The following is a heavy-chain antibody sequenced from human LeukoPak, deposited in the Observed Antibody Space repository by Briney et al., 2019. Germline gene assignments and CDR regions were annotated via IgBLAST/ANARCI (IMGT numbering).Heavy chain of an antibody. CDR2: MNPNSGNT. CDR1: GYTFTSYD. J-gene: IGHJ6*03. CDR3: ARGSTVTTSPVDYYYYMDV. D-gene: IGHD4-17*01. Sequence: GASVKVSCKASGYTFTSYDINWVRQATGQGLEWMGWMNPNSGNTGYAQKFQGRVTMTRNTSISTAYMELSSLRSEDTAVYYCARGSTVTTSPVDYYYYMDVWGNGTTVTVSS. V-gene: IGHV1-8*01.